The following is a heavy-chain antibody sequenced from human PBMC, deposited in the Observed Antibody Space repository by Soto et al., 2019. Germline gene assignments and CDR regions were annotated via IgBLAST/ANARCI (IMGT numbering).Heavy chain of an antibody. D-gene: IGHD3-16*01. Sequence: QVQLQESGPGLVKPSETLSLTCTVSGGSISSYYWSWIRQPPGKGLEWIGYIYYSGSTNYNPSLTSRVTIXXDXSXXHFSLKLSSVTAADTAVYYCVGGVYDSPQYYGMDVWGQGTTVTVSS. CDR3: VGGVYDSPQYYGMDV. J-gene: IGHJ6*02. CDR2: IYYSGST. V-gene: IGHV4-59*01. CDR1: GGSISSYY.